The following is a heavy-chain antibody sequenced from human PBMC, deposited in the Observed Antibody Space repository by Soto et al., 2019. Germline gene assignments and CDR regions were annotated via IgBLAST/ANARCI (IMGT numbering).Heavy chain of an antibody. CDR1: GGSISSGDYY. D-gene: IGHD6-19*01. CDR2: IYYSGST. V-gene: IGHV4-30-4*01. Sequence: SETLSLTCTVSGGSISSGDYYWSCIRKPPWKGLEWIGYIYYSGSTYYNPSLKIRVTISVDTSKNQFSLKLSSVTAADTDVYYCDTEEAVAGKSYNWFDPWGQGTLVPVSS. J-gene: IGHJ5*02. CDR3: DTEEAVAGKSYNWFDP.